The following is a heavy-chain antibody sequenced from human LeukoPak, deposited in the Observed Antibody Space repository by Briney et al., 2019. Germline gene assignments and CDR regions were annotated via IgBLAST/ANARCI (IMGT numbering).Heavy chain of an antibody. J-gene: IGHJ3*02. D-gene: IGHD5-18*01. CDR3: AGVDAAMPDAFDI. CDR1: GFSFSRYN. Sequence: GGSLRLSCAASGFSFSRYNMNWVRQAPGKGLEWVSSITSSSSYIYYADSVKGRFTISRDNAKNTLYLQMNSLRADDTAVYYCAGVDAAMPDAFDIWGQGTTVTVSS. CDR2: ITSSSSYI. V-gene: IGHV3-21*01.